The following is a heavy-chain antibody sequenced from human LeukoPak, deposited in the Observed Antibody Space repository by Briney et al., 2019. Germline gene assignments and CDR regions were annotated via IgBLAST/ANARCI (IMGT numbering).Heavy chain of an antibody. CDR1: GYTFTSYA. V-gene: IGHV7-4-1*02. CDR2: INTNTGNP. Sequence: ASVKVSCKASGYTFTSYAMNWVRQAPGQGLEWMGWINTNTGNPTYAQGFTGRFVFSLDTPVSTAYLQINSLKAEDTAVYYCARESYDSSSYHFDYWGQGTLVTVSS. CDR3: ARESYDSSSYHFDY. D-gene: IGHD3-22*01. J-gene: IGHJ4*02.